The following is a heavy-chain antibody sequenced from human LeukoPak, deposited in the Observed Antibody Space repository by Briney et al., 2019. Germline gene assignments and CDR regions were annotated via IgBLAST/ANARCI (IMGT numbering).Heavy chain of an antibody. V-gene: IGHV3-23*01. D-gene: IGHD1-26*01. J-gene: IGHJ6*03. CDR1: GFTFSSYG. Sequence: GGSLRLSCAASGFTFSSYGMSWVRQAPGKGLEWVSAISGSGGSTYYADSVKGQFTISRDNSKNTLYLQMNSLRAEDTAVYYCAKGRGWEASYYYYYMDVWGKGTTVTISS. CDR2: ISGSGGST. CDR3: AKGRGWEASYYYYYMDV.